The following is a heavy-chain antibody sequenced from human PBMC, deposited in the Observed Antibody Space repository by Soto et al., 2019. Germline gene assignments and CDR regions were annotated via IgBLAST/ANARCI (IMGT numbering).Heavy chain of an antibody. CDR3: AKALGELSPESYDY. CDR1: GFTFRSYG. V-gene: IGHV3-30*18. Sequence: QVPLVESGGGVVQPGRSLRLSCVASGFTFRSYGTHWVRQAPGKGLEWVAVISYDGSDKYYADSVKGRFTISRDNSKNTLNLQMNSLRPDDTAVYFCAKALGELSPESYDYWGQGTLITVSS. D-gene: IGHD3-16*02. J-gene: IGHJ4*02. CDR2: ISYDGSDK.